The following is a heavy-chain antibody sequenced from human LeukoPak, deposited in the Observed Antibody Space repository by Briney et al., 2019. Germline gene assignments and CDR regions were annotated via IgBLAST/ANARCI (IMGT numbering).Heavy chain of an antibody. Sequence: PSETLPLTCTVSGGSVSSGSYYWSWIRQPPGKGLEWIGYIYYSGSTNYNPSLKSRVTISVDTSKDQFSLKLSSVTAADTAVYYCARAYCSGGSCFDYWGQGTLVTVSS. CDR2: IYYSGST. CDR1: GGSVSSGSYY. V-gene: IGHV4-61*01. D-gene: IGHD2-15*01. J-gene: IGHJ4*02. CDR3: ARAYCSGGSCFDY.